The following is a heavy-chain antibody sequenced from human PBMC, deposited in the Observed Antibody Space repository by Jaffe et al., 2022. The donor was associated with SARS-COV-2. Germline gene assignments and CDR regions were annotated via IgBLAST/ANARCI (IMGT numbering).Heavy chain of an antibody. CDR3: ARGTDALHCSGGSCYSAQGDY. CDR2: ISYDGSNK. D-gene: IGHD2-15*01. J-gene: IGHJ4*02. Sequence: QVQLVESGGGVVQPGRSLRLSCAASGFTFSSYAMHWVRQAPGKGLEWVAVISYDGSNKYYADSVKGRFTISRDNSKNTLYLQMNSLRAEDTAVYYCARGTDALHCSGGSCYSAQGDYWGQGTLVTVSS. V-gene: IGHV3-30-3*01. CDR1: GFTFSSYA.